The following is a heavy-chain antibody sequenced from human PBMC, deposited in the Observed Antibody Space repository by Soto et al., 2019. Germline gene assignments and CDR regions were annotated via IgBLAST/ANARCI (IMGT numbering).Heavy chain of an antibody. CDR3: ARSPLTDYDILTGYYSPYYFDY. CDR2: ISSSSSYI. CDR1: GFPFSSYS. Sequence: GGSLILSCAASGFPFSSYSMNWVRPAPGKGLEWVSSISSSSSYIYYADSVKGRFTISRDNAKNSLYLQMNSLRAEDTAVYYCARSPLTDYDILTGYYSPYYFDYWGQGTLVNVSS. D-gene: IGHD3-9*01. J-gene: IGHJ4*02. V-gene: IGHV3-21*01.